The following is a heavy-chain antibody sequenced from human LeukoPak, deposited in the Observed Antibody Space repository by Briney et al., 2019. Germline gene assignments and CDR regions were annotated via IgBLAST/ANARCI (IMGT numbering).Heavy chain of an antibody. D-gene: IGHD3-22*01. Sequence: GRSLRLSCTGSGFTFGDYVMSWVRQAPGKGLEWVGFIRSKAYGGTTEYAASVKGTFAISRDDSKSIAYLQMNSLKTEDTAVYYCARAYDWSGYYQAYWGQGTLVTVSS. CDR3: ARAYDWSGYYQAY. V-gene: IGHV3-49*04. CDR1: GFTFGDYV. J-gene: IGHJ4*02. CDR2: IRSKAYGGTT.